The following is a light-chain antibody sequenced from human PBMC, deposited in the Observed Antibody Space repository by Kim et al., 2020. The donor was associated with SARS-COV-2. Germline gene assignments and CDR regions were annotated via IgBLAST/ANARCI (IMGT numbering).Light chain of an antibody. CDR2: GNS. V-gene: IGLV1-40*01. CDR3: QSYDNSLSGYV. Sequence: QSALTQPPSVSGAPGQRVTISCTGSISNIGAGYDVHWYQQLPATAPKLLIYGNSNRPSGVPDRFSGSKSDTSASLAITGLQAEDEADYYCQSYDNSLSGYVFGSGTKVTVL. CDR1: ISNIGAGYD. J-gene: IGLJ1*01.